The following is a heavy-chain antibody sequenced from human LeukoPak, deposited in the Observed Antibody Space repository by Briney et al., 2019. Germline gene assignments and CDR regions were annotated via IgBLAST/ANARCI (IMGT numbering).Heavy chain of an antibody. D-gene: IGHD6-13*01. V-gene: IGHV4-4*07. CDR1: DASIGSYY. CDR3: ARIAAAGTDYYYGMDV. J-gene: IGHJ6*02. Sequence: SETLSLTCTVSDASIGSYYWSWIRQPAGKGMEWIGRIYSSGSTNYNPSLKSRVTMSLDTSKNQFSLKLNSVTAADTAVYYSARIAAAGTDYYYGMDVWGQGTTVTVSS. CDR2: IYSSGST.